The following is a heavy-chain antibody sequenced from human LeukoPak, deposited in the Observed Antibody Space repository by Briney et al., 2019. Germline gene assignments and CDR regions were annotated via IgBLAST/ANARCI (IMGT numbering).Heavy chain of an antibody. CDR2: IYYSGST. J-gene: IGHJ4*02. CDR1: GGSISSSSYY. Sequence: PSETLSLTCTVSGGSISSSSYYWGWIRQPPGKGLEWIGSIYYSGSTYYNPSLKSRVTISVDTSKNQFSLRLSSVTAADTAVYYCARNDGYIYWGQGTLVTVSS. V-gene: IGHV4-39*01. D-gene: IGHD5-24*01. CDR3: ARNDGYIY.